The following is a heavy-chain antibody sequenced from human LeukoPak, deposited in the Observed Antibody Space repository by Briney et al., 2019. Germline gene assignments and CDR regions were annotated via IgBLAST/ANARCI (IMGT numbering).Heavy chain of an antibody. V-gene: IGHV4-4*02. CDR3: ARDLQYSSSWSTIDY. J-gene: IGHJ4*02. CDR2: IYHSGST. Sequence: SETLSLTCAVSGGSISSSNWWSWVRQPPGKGLEWIGEIYHSGSTNYNPSLKSRVTISVDKSKNQFSLKLSSVTAADTAVYYCARDLQYSSSWSTIDYWGQGTLVTVSS. CDR1: GGSISSSNW. D-gene: IGHD6-13*01.